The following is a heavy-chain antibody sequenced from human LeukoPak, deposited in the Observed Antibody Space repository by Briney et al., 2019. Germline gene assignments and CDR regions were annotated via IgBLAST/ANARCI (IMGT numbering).Heavy chain of an antibody. CDR3: ARDRYYYDSSGYGTDY. V-gene: IGHV3-48*01. J-gene: IGHJ4*02. CDR2: ISTTGSSI. Sequence: GGSLRLSCTASGFTFGDYAMSWVRQAPGKGLEWVSYISTTGSSIYYADSVKGRFTISRDNAKNSLYLQMNSLRAEDTAVYYCARDRYYYDSSGYGTDYWGQGTLVTVSS. D-gene: IGHD3-22*01. CDR1: GFTFGDYA.